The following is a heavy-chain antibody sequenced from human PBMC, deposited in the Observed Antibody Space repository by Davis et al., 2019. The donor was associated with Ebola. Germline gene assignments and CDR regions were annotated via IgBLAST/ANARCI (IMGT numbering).Heavy chain of an antibody. Sequence: SETLSLTCTVSGGSISSSSYYWGWIRQPPGKGLEWIGYIYYSGSTNYNPSLKSRVTISVDTSKNQFSLKLSSVTAADTAVYYCARVGYDFWSGYNNWFDPWGQGTLVTVSS. V-gene: IGHV4-61*05. CDR3: ARVGYDFWSGYNNWFDP. CDR1: GGSISSSSYY. J-gene: IGHJ5*02. CDR2: IYYSGST. D-gene: IGHD3-3*01.